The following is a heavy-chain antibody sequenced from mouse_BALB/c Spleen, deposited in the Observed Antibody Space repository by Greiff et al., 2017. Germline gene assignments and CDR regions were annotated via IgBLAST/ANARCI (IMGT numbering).Heavy chain of an antibody. J-gene: IGHJ1*01. CDR2: IYPGDGDT. CDR3: ARGDYYGSSYGYFDV. D-gene: IGHD1-1*01. Sequence: QVQLQQSGAELVRPGSSVKISCKASGYAFSSDWMNWVKQRPGQGLEWIGQIYPGDGDTNYNGKFKGKATLTADKSSSKAYMQLSSLTSEDYAVYFCARGDYYGSSYGYFDVWGAGTTVTVSS. CDR1: GYAFSSDW. V-gene: IGHV1-80*01.